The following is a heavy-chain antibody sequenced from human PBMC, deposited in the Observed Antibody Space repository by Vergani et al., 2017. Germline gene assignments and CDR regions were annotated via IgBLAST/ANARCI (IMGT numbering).Heavy chain of an antibody. Sequence: EVQLVESGGGLVQPGRSLRLSCAASGFTFDDYAMHWVRQAPGKGLEWVGFIRSKAYGGTTEYAASVKGRFTISRDDSKSIAYLQMNSLKTEDTAVYYCTRGHSQYSSPGGFDPWGQGTLVTVSS. CDR1: GFTFDDYA. J-gene: IGHJ5*02. D-gene: IGHD6-6*01. V-gene: IGHV3-49*04. CDR2: IRSKAYGGTT. CDR3: TRGHSQYSSPGGFDP.